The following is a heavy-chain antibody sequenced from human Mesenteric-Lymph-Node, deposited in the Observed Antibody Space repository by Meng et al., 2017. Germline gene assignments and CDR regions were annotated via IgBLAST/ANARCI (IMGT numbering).Heavy chain of an antibody. D-gene: IGHD6-13*01. CDR2: IDHSGGT. J-gene: IGHJ4*02. V-gene: IGHV4-34*01. CDR1: GGSFTGYY. Sequence: SETLSLTCAVHGGSFTGYYWSWVRQPPGKGLEWIGEIDHSGGTHYNASLKSRVTISIDRSKNDFSLRLSSVTDADTAVYYCARSGSWYGLDYWGQGTLVTVSS. CDR3: ARSGSWYGLDY.